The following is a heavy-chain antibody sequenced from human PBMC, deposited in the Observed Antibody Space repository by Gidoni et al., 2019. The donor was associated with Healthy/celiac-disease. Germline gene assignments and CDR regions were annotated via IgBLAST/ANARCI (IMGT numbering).Heavy chain of an antibody. D-gene: IGHD5-12*01. Sequence: QLQLQQWGAGLLKPSETLSHTCAVSGGSFSGYYWSWVRQPPGKGLEWIGEINHSGSTNYNQSLKRRVTISVDTSKNQFSLKLSSVTAADTAVYYCARGRRRVWWLDYWGQGTLVTVSS. CDR1: GGSFSGYY. V-gene: IGHV4-34*01. J-gene: IGHJ4*02. CDR2: INHSGST. CDR3: ARGRRRVWWLDY.